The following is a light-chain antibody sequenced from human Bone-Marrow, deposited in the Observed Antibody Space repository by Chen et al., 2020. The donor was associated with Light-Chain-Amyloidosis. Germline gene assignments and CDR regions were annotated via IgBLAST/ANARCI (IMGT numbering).Light chain of an antibody. V-gene: IGLV3-25*03. CDR1: DLPTKY. CDR2: RDT. CDR3: QSADSSGTYEVI. J-gene: IGLJ2*01. Sequence: SYELTQPPSVSLSSGQTPRITCSGDDLPTKYAYWYQQKPGQAPVLVIHRDTERPSGISERFSGSSSGTTSTLTISGVQAEDAADYHCQSADSSGTYEVICGGGTKLTVL.